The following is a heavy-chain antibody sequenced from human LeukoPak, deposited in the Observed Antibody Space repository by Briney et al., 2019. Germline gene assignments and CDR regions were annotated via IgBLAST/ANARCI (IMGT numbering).Heavy chain of an antibody. Sequence: SETLSLTCTVSGGSISSSSYYWGWTRQPPRKGLEWIGSIYYSESTYYNPSLRSRVTISVDTSKNQFSLKLSSVTAADTAVYYCVRPGYCSSTSCYADFDYWGQGTLVTVSS. CDR3: VRPGYCSSTSCYADFDY. J-gene: IGHJ4*02. V-gene: IGHV4-39*01. D-gene: IGHD2-2*01. CDR2: IYYSEST. CDR1: GGSISSSSYY.